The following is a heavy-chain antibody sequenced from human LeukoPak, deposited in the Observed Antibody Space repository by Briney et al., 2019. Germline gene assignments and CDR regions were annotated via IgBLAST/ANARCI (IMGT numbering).Heavy chain of an antibody. CDR2: ISSIRSYI. V-gene: IGHV3-21*04. Sequence: GGTLRLSCAASGFTFSTYAMSWVRQAPGKGLEWVSSISSIRSYIYYGDSVKGRFTISRDNAKNSLYLQMNSLRAEDTAVYYCAKSPRIAAARNYFDYWGQGTLVTVSS. CDR3: AKSPRIAAARNYFDY. CDR1: GFTFSTYA. J-gene: IGHJ4*02. D-gene: IGHD6-13*01.